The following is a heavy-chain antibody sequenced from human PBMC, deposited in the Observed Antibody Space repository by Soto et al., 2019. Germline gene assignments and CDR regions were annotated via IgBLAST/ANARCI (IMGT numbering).Heavy chain of an antibody. V-gene: IGHV1-46*01. CDR2: INPIVGST. D-gene: IGHD6-13*01. CDR3: ALHKIAAALDY. J-gene: IGHJ4*02. CDR1: GYTFTSYY. Sequence: ASVKVSCKASGYTFTSYYMHWVRQAPGQGLEWMGIINPIVGSTNYAQKFQGRVTITTDTSTSTVYMELSSLRSEDTAVYYCALHKIAAALDYWGQGTLVTVSS.